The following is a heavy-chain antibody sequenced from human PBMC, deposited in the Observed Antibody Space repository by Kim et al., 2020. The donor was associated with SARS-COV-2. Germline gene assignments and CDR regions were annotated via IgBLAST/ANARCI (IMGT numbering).Heavy chain of an antibody. D-gene: IGHD6-13*01. J-gene: IGHJ4*02. V-gene: IGHV4-34*01. CDR3: ARGGGSSSWKRFGGY. Sequence: SETLSLTCAVYGGSFSGYYWSWIRQPPGKGLEWIGEINHSGSTNYNPSLKSRVTISVDTSKNQFSLKLSSVTAADTAVYYCARGGGSSSWKRFGGYWGQG. CDR2: INHSGST. CDR1: GGSFSGYY.